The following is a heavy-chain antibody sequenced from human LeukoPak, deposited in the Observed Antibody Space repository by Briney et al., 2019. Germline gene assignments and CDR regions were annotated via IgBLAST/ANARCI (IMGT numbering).Heavy chain of an antibody. CDR3: ARGRPLRDSSGYMYYFDY. D-gene: IGHD3-22*01. Sequence: PSETLSLTCTVSGGSISSSSYYWGWIRQPPGKGLEWIGEINHSGSTNYNPSLKSRVTISVDTSKNQFSLKLSSVTAADTAVYYCARGRPLRDSSGYMYYFDYWGQGTLVTVSS. V-gene: IGHV4-39*07. CDR1: GGSISSSSYY. J-gene: IGHJ4*02. CDR2: INHSGST.